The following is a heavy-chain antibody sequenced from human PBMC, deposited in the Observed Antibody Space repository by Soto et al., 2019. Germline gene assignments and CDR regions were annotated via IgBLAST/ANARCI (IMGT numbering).Heavy chain of an antibody. Sequence: PGGSLRLSCAASGFTFSSYAMSWVRQAPGKGLEWVSAISGSGGSTYYADSVKGRFTISRDNSKNTLYLQMNSLRAEDTAVYYCAKDWRYCSGGSCSGYFDYWGQGTLVTVSS. D-gene: IGHD2-15*01. J-gene: IGHJ4*02. CDR1: GFTFSSYA. CDR3: AKDWRYCSGGSCSGYFDY. CDR2: ISGSGGST. V-gene: IGHV3-23*01.